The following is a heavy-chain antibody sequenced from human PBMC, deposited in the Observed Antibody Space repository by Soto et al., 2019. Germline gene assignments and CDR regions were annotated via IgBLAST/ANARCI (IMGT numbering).Heavy chain of an antibody. Sequence: SETLSLTCSVSGDSISTVDYFWAWISQPPGQALEYIGYIYKSTTSYYNPSFEGRVAISLDTSKSQFSLTVTSVTAADTAVYFCARGRYCLTGRCFPNWFDSWGQGTLVTVSS. V-gene: IGHV4-30-4*01. CDR3: ARGRYCLTGRCFPNWFDS. J-gene: IGHJ5*01. CDR2: IYKSTTS. D-gene: IGHD2-15*01. CDR1: GDSISTVDYF.